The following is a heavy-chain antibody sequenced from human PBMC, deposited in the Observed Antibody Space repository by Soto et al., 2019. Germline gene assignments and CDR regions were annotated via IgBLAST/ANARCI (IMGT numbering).Heavy chain of an antibody. V-gene: IGHV4-59*01. D-gene: IGHD3-10*01. J-gene: IGHJ5*02. CDR2: IYYSGST. Sequence: PSDTLSLTWTVSGGSISSYYWSWIRQPPGKGLEWIGYIYYSGSTNYNPSLKSRVTISVDTSKNQFSLKLSSVTAADTAVYYCAREYLFGELSWFDPWGQGTLVTVSS. CDR3: AREYLFGELSWFDP. CDR1: GGSISSYY.